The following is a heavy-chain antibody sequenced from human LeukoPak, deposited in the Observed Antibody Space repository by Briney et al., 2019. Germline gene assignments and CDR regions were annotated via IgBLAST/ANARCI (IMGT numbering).Heavy chain of an antibody. V-gene: IGHV3-23*01. Sequence: PGGSLRLSCAASGFTFSSYAMAWVRQAPGKGLEWVSTIGSSAGTTLYADSVKGRFTISRDNSKNTLYLQMNSLRAEDTAVYYCAGALYYGMDVWGQGTTVTVSS. CDR2: IGSSAGTT. CDR1: GFTFSSYA. CDR3: AGALYYGMDV. J-gene: IGHJ6*02.